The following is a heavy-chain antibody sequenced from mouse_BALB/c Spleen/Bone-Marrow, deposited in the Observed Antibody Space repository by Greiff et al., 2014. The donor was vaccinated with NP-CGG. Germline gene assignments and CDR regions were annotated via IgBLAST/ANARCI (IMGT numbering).Heavy chain of an antibody. J-gene: IGHJ2*01. V-gene: IGHV4-1*02. CDR2: INPDSSAI. Sequence: VQLPQSGGGLVQPGGSLKLSCAASGFDFSRYWMNWVRQAPGKGLEWIGEINPDSSAIIYTPSLKDKFIISRDNAKNTLFLQMSEVRAEDTSLYYCARPYYRYLYFDYWGQGTTLTVSS. CDR1: GFDFSRYW. D-gene: IGHD2-14*01. CDR3: ARPYYRYLYFDY.